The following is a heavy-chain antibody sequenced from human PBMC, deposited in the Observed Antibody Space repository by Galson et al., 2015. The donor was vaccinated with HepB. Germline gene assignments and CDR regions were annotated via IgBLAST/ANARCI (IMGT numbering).Heavy chain of an antibody. CDR2: IRSDEYKY. J-gene: IGHJ4*02. CDR1: GFSFSDYW. D-gene: IGHD1-14*01. CDR3: VRDRTYKGGNFFDF. V-gene: IGHV3-7*03. Sequence: SLRLSCAASGFSFSDYWMSWVRQAPGKRLEWVANIRSDEYKYYYADFVKGRFTISRDNARNSVFLQMSSLRADDTAVYYCVRDRTYKGGNFFDFWGQGALVTLSS.